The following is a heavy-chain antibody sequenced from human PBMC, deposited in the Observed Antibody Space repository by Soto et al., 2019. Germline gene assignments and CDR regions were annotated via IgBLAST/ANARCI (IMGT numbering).Heavy chain of an antibody. J-gene: IGHJ4*02. V-gene: IGHV3-23*01. CDR2: ISGGGDTT. CDR1: GFTFHNYA. D-gene: IGHD3-10*01. Sequence: EVQLLESGGGLVQPGGSLRLSCAASGFTFHNYAMTWVRQAPGKGLEWVSAISGGGDTTSYADSVKGRFTVSRDGSKNTLYLQMGSLRAEDTALYYCAKGRGGSGSLTPRVDFWGQGTLVTVSS. CDR3: AKGRGGSGSLTPRVDF.